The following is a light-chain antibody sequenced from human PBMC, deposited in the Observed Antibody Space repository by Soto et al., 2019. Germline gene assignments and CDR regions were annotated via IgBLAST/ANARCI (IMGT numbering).Light chain of an antibody. CDR1: QGIGNY. CDR3: QKYNSAPLS. CDR2: AAS. V-gene: IGKV1-27*01. J-gene: IGKJ3*01. Sequence: DIQMTQSPSSLSAFVGERVTITCRASQGIGNYLAWYQQKPGKVPKLLIYAASTLQSGVPSRFSGSGSGTDFPLTISSLQPGDVATYYCQKYNSAPLSFGPGTKVVIK.